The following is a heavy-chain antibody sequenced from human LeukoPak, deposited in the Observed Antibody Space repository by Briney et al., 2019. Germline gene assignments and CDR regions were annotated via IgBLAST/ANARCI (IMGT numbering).Heavy chain of an antibody. J-gene: IGHJ4*02. Sequence: PGGSLRLSCAASGFTFSSYSMNWVRQAPGKGLEWLAYISGTLYTIYYADSVRGRFTISRDNAKNSLYLQMNSLTVEDTAVYYCARGWGNISTTGSSFDNWGQGTLVTVSS. CDR2: ISGTLYTI. CDR1: GFTFSSYS. V-gene: IGHV3-48*04. CDR3: ARGWGNISTTGSSFDN. D-gene: IGHD2/OR15-2a*01.